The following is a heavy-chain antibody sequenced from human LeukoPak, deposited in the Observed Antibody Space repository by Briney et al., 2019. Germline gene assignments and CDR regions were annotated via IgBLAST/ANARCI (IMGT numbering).Heavy chain of an antibody. CDR3: ARGGYSYGLFDY. V-gene: IGHV4-59*01. J-gene: IGHJ4*02. D-gene: IGHD5-18*01. Sequence: SETLSLTCTVSGGSISSYYWSWIRQPPGKGLEWIGYIYYSGSTNYNPSLKSRVTISVDTSKNQFSLKLSSVTAADTAVYYCARGGYSYGLFDYWGQGTRVTVSS. CDR2: IYYSGST. CDR1: GGSISSYY.